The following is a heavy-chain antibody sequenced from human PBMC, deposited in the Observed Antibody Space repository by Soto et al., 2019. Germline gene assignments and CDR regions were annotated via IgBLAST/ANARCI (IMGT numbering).Heavy chain of an antibody. Sequence: QVQLVESGGGVVQHGRSLRLSCAASGFTFSSYAMHWVRQAPGKGLEWVAVISYDGSNKYYADSVKGRFTISRDNSKNTLYLQMNSLRAEDTAVYYCARGPPNSDSGSYYFDYWGQGTLVTVSS. V-gene: IGHV3-30-3*01. D-gene: IGHD1-26*01. CDR2: ISYDGSNK. CDR3: ARGPPNSDSGSYYFDY. J-gene: IGHJ4*02. CDR1: GFTFSSYA.